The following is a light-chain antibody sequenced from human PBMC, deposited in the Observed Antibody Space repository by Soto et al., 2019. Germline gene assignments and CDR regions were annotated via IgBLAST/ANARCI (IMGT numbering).Light chain of an antibody. CDR3: QHRNNWPWT. V-gene: IGKV3-11*01. CDR2: DAS. J-gene: IGKJ1*01. CDR1: QSVGRY. Sequence: EIVLTQSPAILSLSPGERATLSCRASQSVGRYLVWYQQKPGQAPSLLIYDASNRATGVPARFSGSGSGTDFTLTISSLESEEFAVYYCQHRNNWPWTLGQGTRVEIK.